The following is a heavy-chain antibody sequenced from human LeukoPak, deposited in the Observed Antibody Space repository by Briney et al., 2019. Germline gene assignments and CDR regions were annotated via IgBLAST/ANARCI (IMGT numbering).Heavy chain of an antibody. CDR3: ARWGGTRQYYFDY. CDR2: TRFDGSIK. D-gene: IGHD1-1*01. V-gene: IGHV3-33*01. J-gene: IGHJ4*02. Sequence: GGSLRLSCAASGFIFSDYGFHWVRQAPGKGLEWVAVTRFDGSIKQYADSVKGRFTISRDDSKNTLYLQMNFLKSEDTAVYYCARWGGTRQYYFDYWGQGTLVTVSS. CDR1: GFIFSDYG.